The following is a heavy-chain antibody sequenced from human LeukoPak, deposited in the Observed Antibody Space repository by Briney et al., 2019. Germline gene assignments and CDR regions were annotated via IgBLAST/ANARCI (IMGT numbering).Heavy chain of an antibody. D-gene: IGHD6-13*01. J-gene: IGHJ6*02. Sequence: SVKVSCKASGGTFSSYAISWVRQAPGQGLEWMGGIIPIFGTANYAQKFQGRVTITADESTSTAYMELSSLRSEDTAVYYCARPSSSSWYLYYHGMDVWGQGTTVTVSS. CDR1: GGTFSSYA. V-gene: IGHV1-69*01. CDR2: IIPIFGTA. CDR3: ARPSSSSWYLYYHGMDV.